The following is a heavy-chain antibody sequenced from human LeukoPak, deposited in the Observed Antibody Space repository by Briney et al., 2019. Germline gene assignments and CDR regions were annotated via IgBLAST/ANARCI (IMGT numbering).Heavy chain of an antibody. CDR1: GGSISSSSYY. CDR3: ARPLQSYYYMDV. D-gene: IGHD4-11*01. Sequence: SETLSLTCTVSGGSISSSSYYWGWIRQPPGKGLEWIGSIYYSGSTYYNPSLKSRVTISVDTSKNQFSLKLSSVTVADTAVYYCARPLQSYYYMDVWGKGTTVTVSS. CDR2: IYYSGST. V-gene: IGHV4-39*07. J-gene: IGHJ6*03.